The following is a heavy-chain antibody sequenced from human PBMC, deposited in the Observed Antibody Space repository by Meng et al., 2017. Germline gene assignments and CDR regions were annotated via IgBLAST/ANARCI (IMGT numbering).Heavy chain of an antibody. Sequence: ASVKVSCKASGYTFTSYGISWVRQAPGQGLEWMGWISAYNGNTNYAQKLQGRVTMTTDTSTSTAYMELRSLRSDDTAVYYCARRSQGLGYSSSWMYYYYYGMDAWGQGTTVTVSS. CDR1: GYTFTSYG. CDR2: ISAYNGNT. CDR3: ARRSQGLGYSSSWMYYYYYGMDA. D-gene: IGHD6-13*01. V-gene: IGHV1-18*01. J-gene: IGHJ6*02.